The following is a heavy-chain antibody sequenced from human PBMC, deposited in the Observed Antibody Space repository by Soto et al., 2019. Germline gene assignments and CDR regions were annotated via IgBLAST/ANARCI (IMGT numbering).Heavy chain of an antibody. V-gene: IGHV1-3*01. D-gene: IGHD2-15*01. CDR1: GYTFSNYA. J-gene: IGHJ6*02. Sequence: QVQLVQSGAEVKKPGASVTVSCKASGYTFSNYALHWVRQAPGQRLEWLGWINAGNGYTQYSQNFQGRGILTRDTSATTSYMELSSLRSEDTALYYCARVLDCSGGRCLEDDYDGWDVWGQGTTVTVSS. CDR2: INAGNGYT. CDR3: ARVLDCSGGRCLEDDYDGWDV.